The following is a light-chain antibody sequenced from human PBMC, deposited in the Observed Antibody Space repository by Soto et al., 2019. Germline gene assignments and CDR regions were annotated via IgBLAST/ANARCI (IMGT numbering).Light chain of an antibody. V-gene: IGLV2-11*01. CDR2: AIS. Sequence: SALTQPRSVSGSPGQSVTISCSGTSSPVGGHHYVSWYQQFPGKAPKLVIYAISQRPSGVPDRFSGSESGNTASLTISGLQAEDEADYYCCSYAGRYTYVFGTGTKVTV. CDR3: CSYAGRYTYV. J-gene: IGLJ1*01. CDR1: SSPVGGHHY.